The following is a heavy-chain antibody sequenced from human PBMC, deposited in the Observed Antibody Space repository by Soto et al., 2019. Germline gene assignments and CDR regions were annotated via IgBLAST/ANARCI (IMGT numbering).Heavy chain of an antibody. V-gene: IGHV3-48*01. J-gene: IGHJ4*02. CDR3: ASTYYSYSSGWDAEGRFDY. Sequence: GGSLRLSCAASGFTFSSYSMNWVRQAPGKGLEWVSYISSSSSTIYYADSVKGRFTISRDNAKNSLYLQMNSLGAEDTAVYYCASTYYSYSSGWDAEGRFDYWGQGTLVTVSS. CDR1: GFTFSSYS. CDR2: ISSSSSTI. D-gene: IGHD6-19*01.